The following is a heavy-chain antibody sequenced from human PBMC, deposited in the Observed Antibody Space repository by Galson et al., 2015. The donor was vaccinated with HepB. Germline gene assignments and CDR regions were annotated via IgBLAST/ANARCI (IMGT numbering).Heavy chain of an antibody. Sequence: SVKVSCKASGGTFSSYTISWVRQAPGQGLEWMGTIIPILGIANYAQKFQGRVTITADKSTSTAYMELSSLRSEDTAVYYCARGYYGSGSYYNYYYYGMDVWGQGTTVTVS. V-gene: IGHV1-69*02. D-gene: IGHD3-10*01. CDR3: ARGYYGSGSYYNYYYYGMDV. CDR2: IIPILGIA. CDR1: GGTFSSYT. J-gene: IGHJ6*02.